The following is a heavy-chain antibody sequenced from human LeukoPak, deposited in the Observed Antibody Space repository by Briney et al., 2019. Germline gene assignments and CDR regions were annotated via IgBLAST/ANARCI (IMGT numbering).Heavy chain of an antibody. J-gene: IGHJ5*02. CDR2: ISAYNGNT. CDR3: ARVVTMVRGVIIRWFDP. CDR1: GYTFTSYG. V-gene: IGHV1-18*01. D-gene: IGHD3-10*01. Sequence: ASVTVSCKASGYTFTSYGISWVRQAPGQGLKWMGWISAYNGNTNYAQKLQGRVTMTTDTSTSTAYMELRSLRSDDTAVYYCARVVTMVRGVIIRWFDPWGQGTLVTVSS.